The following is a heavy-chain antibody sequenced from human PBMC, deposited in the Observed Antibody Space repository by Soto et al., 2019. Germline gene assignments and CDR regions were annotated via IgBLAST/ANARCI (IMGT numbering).Heavy chain of an antibody. V-gene: IGHV3-21*01. J-gene: IGHJ3*02. CDR2: ISSSSSYI. CDR1: GFTFSSYS. Sequence: EVQLVESGGGLVKPGGSLRLSCAASGFTFSSYSMNWVRQAPGKGLEWVSSISSSSSYIYYADSVKGRFTISRDNANYSLYLQMNSLRAEYTAVYYCTRGTPGAPYSSGWYRDGRAFDICGQGTMVTVSS. CDR3: TRGTPGAPYSSGWYRDGRAFDI. D-gene: IGHD6-19*01.